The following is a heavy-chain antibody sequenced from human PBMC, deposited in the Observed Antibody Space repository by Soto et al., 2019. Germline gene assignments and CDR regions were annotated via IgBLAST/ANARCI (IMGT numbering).Heavy chain of an antibody. CDR2: ISGYNGNT. CDR1: GYTFSMSG. Sequence: QVQLVQSGAEVKKPGASVKVSCKSSGYTFSMSGISWVRQAPGQGLEWMGWISGYNGNTNYEQNFQDRVTMTTDTTTITAYMELRSLRSDDTAVYYCAREGPRPYYYYGMDVWGQGTTVTVSS. J-gene: IGHJ6*02. V-gene: IGHV1-18*01. CDR3: AREGPRPYYYYGMDV.